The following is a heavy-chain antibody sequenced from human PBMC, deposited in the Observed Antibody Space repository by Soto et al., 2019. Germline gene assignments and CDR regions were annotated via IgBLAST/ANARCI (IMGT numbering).Heavy chain of an antibody. V-gene: IGHV3-21*01. J-gene: IGHJ6*02. Sequence: VGSLRISSAASGFTFSSYSMTWVRQDPGKGLEWVSSISSSSSYIDYADSVKGRFTISRDNAKNSLYLQMNSLRAEDTAVYYCARVATVSTRFHYYGMDVWGQGTTVTVSS. D-gene: IGHD4-4*01. CDR1: GFTFSSYS. CDR3: ARVATVSTRFHYYGMDV. CDR2: ISSSSSYI.